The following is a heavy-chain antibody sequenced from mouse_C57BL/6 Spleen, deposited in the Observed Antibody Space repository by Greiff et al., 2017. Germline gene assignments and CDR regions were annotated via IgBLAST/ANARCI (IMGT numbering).Heavy chain of an antibody. Sequence: VQLQQSGPELVKPGASVKLSCKASGYTFTSYDINWVKQRPGQGLEWIGWIYPGDGSTKYNEKFKGKATLTVDTSSSTAYMELHSLTSEDTAVYLGAREIYYDYDKGFDYGGQGTTLTVSA. V-gene: IGHV1-85*01. J-gene: IGHJ2*01. D-gene: IGHD2-4*01. CDR3: AREIYYDYDKGFDY. CDR1: GYTFTSYD. CDR2: IYPGDGST.